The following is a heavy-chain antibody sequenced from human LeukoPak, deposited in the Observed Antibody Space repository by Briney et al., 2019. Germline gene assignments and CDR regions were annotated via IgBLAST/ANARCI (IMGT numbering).Heavy chain of an antibody. CDR1: GFTFNSYA. V-gene: IGHV3-23*01. J-gene: IGHJ4*02. Sequence: GGSLRLSCAASGFTFNSYALTWVRQAPGKGLEWVSGISGSGGTTYYADSVKGRFTISRDNSKNTLYLQMNSLRAEDTAVYYCARDLHCSGGSCYSVPDYWGQGTLVTVSS. CDR2: ISGSGGTT. CDR3: ARDLHCSGGSCYSVPDY. D-gene: IGHD2-15*01.